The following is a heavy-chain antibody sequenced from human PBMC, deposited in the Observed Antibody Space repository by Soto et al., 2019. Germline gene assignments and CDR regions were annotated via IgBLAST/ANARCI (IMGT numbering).Heavy chain of an antibody. CDR1: GLSLSSGRLR. D-gene: IGHD2-2*01. Sequence: QGTLKESVPVLLKPTEPLPLTCTVYGLSLSSGRLRVSWIRQPPVKALEWLAHIFSNDDKYYRPSLRSRLTISTDTTRGPMVLTNTNMDRMDSATYACAFSKDGSRTDFYLASFDPWGQGTMVTVSS. V-gene: IGHV2-26*01. J-gene: IGHJ5*01. CDR2: IFSNDDK. CDR3: AFSKDGSRTDFYLASFDP.